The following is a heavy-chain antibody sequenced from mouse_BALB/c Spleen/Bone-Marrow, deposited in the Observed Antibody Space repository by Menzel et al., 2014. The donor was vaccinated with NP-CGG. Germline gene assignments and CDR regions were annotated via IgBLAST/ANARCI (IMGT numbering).Heavy chain of an antibody. Sequence: EVMLVESGGALLKPGGPLKSSGAPSGLLLGTFALSWVRQPPTKRLEWFAPIRRGGSYTYYPDSVKGRFTISRDNAKNTLYLQMSSLKSEDTAMYYCARQTYYDYDGYFDYWGQGTTLTVSS. D-gene: IGHD2-4*01. CDR2: IRRGGSYT. J-gene: IGHJ2*01. CDR1: GLLLGTFA. V-gene: IGHV5-6*01. CDR3: ARQTYYDYDGYFDY.